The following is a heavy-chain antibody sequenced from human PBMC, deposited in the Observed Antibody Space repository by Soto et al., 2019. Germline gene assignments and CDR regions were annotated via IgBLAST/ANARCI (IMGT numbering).Heavy chain of an antibody. J-gene: IGHJ5*02. V-gene: IGHV4-31*03. CDR2: IYYSGST. CDR3: ARDPIATNWFDP. D-gene: IGHD1-26*01. CDR1: GGSISSGGYY. Sequence: SETLSLTCTVSGGSISSGGYYWSWIRQHPGKGLEWIGYIYYSGSTYYNPSLKSRVTISVDTSKNQFSLKLSSVTAADTAVYYCARDPIATNWFDPWGQGTLVTVSS.